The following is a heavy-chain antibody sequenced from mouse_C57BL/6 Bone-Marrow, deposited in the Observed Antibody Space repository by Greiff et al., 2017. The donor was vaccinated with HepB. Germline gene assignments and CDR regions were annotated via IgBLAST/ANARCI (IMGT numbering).Heavy chain of an antibody. V-gene: IGHV2-6-1*01. J-gene: IGHJ4*01. CDR2: IWSDGST. CDR3: ARHEDSSGYWAMDY. Sequence: QVQLKESGPGLVAPSQSLSITCTVSGFSLTSYGVHWVRQPPGKGLEWLVVIWSDGSTTYNSALKSRLSISKDNSKSQVFLKMNSLQTDDTAMYYCARHEDSSGYWAMDYWGQGTSVTVSS. D-gene: IGHD3-2*02. CDR1: GFSLTSYG.